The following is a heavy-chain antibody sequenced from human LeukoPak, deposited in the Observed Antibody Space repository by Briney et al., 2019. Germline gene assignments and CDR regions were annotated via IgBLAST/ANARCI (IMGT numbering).Heavy chain of an antibody. CDR3: ATDFHWSFVY. D-gene: IGHD2-8*02. V-gene: IGHV3-30*03. J-gene: IGHJ4*02. CDR2: ISSNGSYT. Sequence: GRSLRLSCAAFGFTFRNYGMHWVRQAPGKGLEWVAMISSNGSYTYAADSVKGRFTISRDSSENTLYLQMNSLRVEDTSVFYCATDFHWSFVYWGQGTLVTVSS. CDR1: GFTFRNYG.